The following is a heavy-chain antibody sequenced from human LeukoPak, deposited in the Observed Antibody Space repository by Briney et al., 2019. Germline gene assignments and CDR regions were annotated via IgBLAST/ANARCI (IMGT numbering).Heavy chain of an antibody. CDR3: ARSSWRDAFDI. J-gene: IGHJ3*02. Sequence: SETLSLTCTVSGGSISSSSYYWGWIRQPPGKGLEWIGSIYYSGSTYYNPSLKSRVTISVDTSKNQFSLKLSSVTAADTAVYYCARSSWRDAFDIWGQGTMVTVSS. V-gene: IGHV4-39*07. D-gene: IGHD6-13*01. CDR1: GGSISSSSYY. CDR2: IYYSGST.